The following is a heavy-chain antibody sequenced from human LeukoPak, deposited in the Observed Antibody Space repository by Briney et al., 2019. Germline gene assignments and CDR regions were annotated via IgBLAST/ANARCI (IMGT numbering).Heavy chain of an antibody. CDR3: ASCGGDCLYYGMDV. V-gene: IGHV1-3*01. CDR2: INAGNGNT. D-gene: IGHD2-21*02. J-gene: IGHJ6*02. Sequence: GALVKVSCKASGYTFTSYAMHWVRQAPGQRLEWMGWINAGNGNTKYSQKFQGRVTITRDTSASTAYMELSSLRSEDTAVYYCASCGGDCLYYGMDVWGQGTTVTVSS. CDR1: GYTFTSYA.